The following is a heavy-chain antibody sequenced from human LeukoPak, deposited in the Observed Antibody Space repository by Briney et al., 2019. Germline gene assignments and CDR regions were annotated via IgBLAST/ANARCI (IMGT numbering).Heavy chain of an antibody. D-gene: IGHD1-26*01. J-gene: IGHJ4*02. Sequence: HPGGSLRLSCAASGFTFSNYNMNWVRQAPGKGLEWVSYISSSSNTKYYADSVKGRFTISRDNAKNSLYLQMNSLRAEDTAVYYCATESGTYSGTCFDYWGQGNLVTVSS. CDR3: ATESGTYSGTCFDY. CDR2: ISSSSNTK. CDR1: GFTFSNYN. V-gene: IGHV3-48*01.